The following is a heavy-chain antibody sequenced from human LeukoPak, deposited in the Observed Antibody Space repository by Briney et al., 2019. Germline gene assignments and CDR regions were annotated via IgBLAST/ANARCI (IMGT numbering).Heavy chain of an antibody. CDR3: ARHPRDSSSWYYYGMDV. Sequence: PSETLSLTCTVSGGSISTYYWSWIRQPPGKGLEWIGYIYHSGSTNYNPSLKSRVTISVDTSKNQFSLKLNSVTAADTAVYYCARHPRDSSSWYYYGMDVWGQGTTVTVSS. D-gene: IGHD6-13*01. J-gene: IGHJ6*02. V-gene: IGHV4-59*08. CDR2: IYHSGST. CDR1: GGSISTYY.